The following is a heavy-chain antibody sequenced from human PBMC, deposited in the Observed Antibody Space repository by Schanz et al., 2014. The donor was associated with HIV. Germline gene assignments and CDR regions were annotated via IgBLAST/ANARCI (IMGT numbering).Heavy chain of an antibody. Sequence: EVQLVESGGGLVQPGGSLRLACSASGFNFSNYAMHWVRQTAGKGLAWVSGFSGSAGSTYYADSVKGRFTISRDNSKNTLYLQMHSLRAEDTAVYYCARDLLGATNGFFRYWGQGALVTVSS. CDR2: FSGSAGST. CDR3: ARDLLGATNGFFRY. J-gene: IGHJ1*01. CDR1: GFNFSNYA. V-gene: IGHV3-23*04. D-gene: IGHD1-26*01.